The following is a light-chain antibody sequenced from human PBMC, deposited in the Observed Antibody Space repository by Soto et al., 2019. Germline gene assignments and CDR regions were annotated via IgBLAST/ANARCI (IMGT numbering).Light chain of an antibody. CDR1: QSITSNS. V-gene: IGKV3-20*01. Sequence: EIELAQSPGTLSLSPGERATLSCRASQSITSNSLAWYQQKPGQAPRLLIYGASSRATGIPDRFTGSGSGTDFTLTINRLKPEDFAVFYCQQYGRSPYTFGQGTKLEIK. J-gene: IGKJ2*01. CDR3: QQYGRSPYT. CDR2: GAS.